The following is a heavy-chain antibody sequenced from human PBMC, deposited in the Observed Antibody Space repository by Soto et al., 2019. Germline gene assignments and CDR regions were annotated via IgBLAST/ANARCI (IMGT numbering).Heavy chain of an antibody. CDR3: ALGVRGVIITPPWGMDV. D-gene: IGHD3-10*01. Sequence: QVQLVQSGAEVKTPGSSVKVSCKASGGTFSSYAISWVRQAPGQGLEWMGGIIPIFGTANYAQTFQGRVTITADKSTSTAYMELSSLRSEDTAVYYCALGVRGVIITPPWGMDVWGQGTTVTVSS. V-gene: IGHV1-69*06. J-gene: IGHJ6*02. CDR1: GGTFSSYA. CDR2: IIPIFGTA.